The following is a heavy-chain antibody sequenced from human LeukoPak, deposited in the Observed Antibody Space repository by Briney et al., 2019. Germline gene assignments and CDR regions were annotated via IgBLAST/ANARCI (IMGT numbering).Heavy chain of an antibody. CDR3: ASQVGGAPDRWYFGL. J-gene: IGHJ2*01. CDR1: GSITNYY. Sequence: VKPSETLSLTCTVGSITNYYLSWIRQPAGKGLEWLGRIYTSGSTEYNPSLKSRVTMSVETSKRQFSLKLSSVTAADTAVYFCASQVGGAPDRWYFGLWGRGTLVTVSS. CDR2: IYTSGST. D-gene: IGHD1-26*01. V-gene: IGHV4-4*07.